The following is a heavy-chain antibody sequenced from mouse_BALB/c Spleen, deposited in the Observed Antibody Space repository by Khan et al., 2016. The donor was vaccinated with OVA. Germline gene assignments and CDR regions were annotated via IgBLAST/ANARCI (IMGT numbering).Heavy chain of an antibody. CDR3: ARVSEFFAS. CDR2: VNPNTDNI. J-gene: IGHJ3*01. CDR1: GYSFTLYY. V-gene: IGHV1-18*01. Sequence: VRLQQSGPDLVKPGASVKLSCTASGYSFTLYYMCWVKQSPGKSLEWIGRVNPNTDNINYNQEFKGKATLSVDKSSNTAYMELRSLTSEDSAVYCCARVSEFFASWGQGTLVTVSA.